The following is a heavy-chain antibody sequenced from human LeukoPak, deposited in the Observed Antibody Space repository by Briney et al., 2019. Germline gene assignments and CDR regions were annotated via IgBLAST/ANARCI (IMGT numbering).Heavy chain of an antibody. J-gene: IGHJ4*02. Sequence: ASVKVSCKASGYSLTNYGVSWVRQAPGQGLEWMGWISGYNGNTNYAQKFQGRVTMTTDTSTSTAYMELRSLRSDDTAVYFCARDGRSIKKEYYFDYWGQGTLVTVSS. CDR1: GYSLTNYG. CDR2: ISGYNGNT. D-gene: IGHD1-1*01. CDR3: ARDGRSIKKEYYFDY. V-gene: IGHV1-18*01.